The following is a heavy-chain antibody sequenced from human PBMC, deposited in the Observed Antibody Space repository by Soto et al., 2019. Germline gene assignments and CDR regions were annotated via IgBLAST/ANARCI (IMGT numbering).Heavy chain of an antibody. CDR1: GFTFSSYS. Sequence: PGGSLRLSCAASGFTFSSYSMNWVRQAPGKGLEWVSSISSSSSYIYYADSVKGRFTISRDNAKNSLYLQMNSLRAEDTAVYYCARDERHLNWFDPWGQGTLVTVSS. J-gene: IGHJ5*02. CDR3: ARDERHLNWFDP. V-gene: IGHV3-21*01. CDR2: ISSSSSYI.